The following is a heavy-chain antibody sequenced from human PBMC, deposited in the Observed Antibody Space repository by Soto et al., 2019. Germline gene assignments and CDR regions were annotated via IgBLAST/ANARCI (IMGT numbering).Heavy chain of an antibody. J-gene: IGHJ4*02. CDR3: AKASRPGQSLLWFGELLGDYFDY. CDR2: ISYDGSNK. D-gene: IGHD3-10*01. V-gene: IGHV3-30*18. Sequence: GGSLRLSCAASGFTFSSYGMHWVRQAPGKGLEWVAVISYDGSNKYYADSVKGRFTISRDNSKNTLYLQMNSLRAEDTAVYYCAKASRPGQSLLWFGELLGDYFDYWGQGTLVTVSS. CDR1: GFTFSSYG.